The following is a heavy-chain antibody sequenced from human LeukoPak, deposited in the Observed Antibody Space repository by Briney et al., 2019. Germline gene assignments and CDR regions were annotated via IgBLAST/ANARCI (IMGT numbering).Heavy chain of an antibody. D-gene: IGHD6-13*01. V-gene: IGHV3-30*18. CDR3: AKARGPRGIAAANY. Sequence: GGSLRLSCAASGFTFSSYGMHWVRQAPGKGLEWVAVISYDGSNKYYADSVKGRFTISRDNSKNTLYLQMNSLRAEDTAVYYCAKARGPRGIAAANYWGQGTLVTVSS. CDR1: GFTFSSYG. CDR2: ISYDGSNK. J-gene: IGHJ4*02.